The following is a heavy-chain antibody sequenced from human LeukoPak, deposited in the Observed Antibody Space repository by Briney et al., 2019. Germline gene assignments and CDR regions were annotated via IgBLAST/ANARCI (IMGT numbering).Heavy chain of an antibody. J-gene: IGHJ4*02. CDR2: ISSGGGTI. D-gene: IGHD2-15*01. V-gene: IGHV3-48*03. CDR1: GFTFNIYW. Sequence: GGSLRLPCVGSGFTFNIYWMHWVRQGPGKGLEWVSSISSGGGTIYYADSVKGRFTISRDNAKNSLYLQMNSLRAEDTAVYYCARAGDRYCSGGSCYSDYWGQGTLVTVSS. CDR3: ARAGDRYCSGGSCYSDY.